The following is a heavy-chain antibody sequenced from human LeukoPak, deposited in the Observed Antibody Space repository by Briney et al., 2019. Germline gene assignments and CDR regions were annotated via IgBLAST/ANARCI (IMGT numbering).Heavy chain of an antibody. J-gene: IGHJ5*02. D-gene: IGHD1-26*01. V-gene: IGHV3-30*02. Sequence: GGSLRLSCAASGFTFTNYGMKWVRQAPDKGLEWVTFIQTDGSDKYYADSVKGRFTISRDNSKNTVFLQVNNVRAEDTAVYFCAREDGPTYVGRFVHWGQGTLVTVSS. CDR2: IQTDGSDK. CDR1: GFTFTNYG. CDR3: AREDGPTYVGRFVH.